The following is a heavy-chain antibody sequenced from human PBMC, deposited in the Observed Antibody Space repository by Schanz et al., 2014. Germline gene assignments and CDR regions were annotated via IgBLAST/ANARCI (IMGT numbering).Heavy chain of an antibody. CDR3: AKDKRGRSSWFFDY. CDR2: TRPDGSNK. V-gene: IGHV3-30*02. Sequence: VQLVESGGELIQPGGSLRLSCEASGFTFSRYWMHWVRQAPGKGLEWVAFTRPDGSNKYYADSVKGRFTISRDNSKNTLYLQMNSLRAEDTAVYYCAKDKRGRSSWFFDYWGQGTLVTVSS. D-gene: IGHD6-13*01. CDR1: GFTFSRYW. J-gene: IGHJ4*02.